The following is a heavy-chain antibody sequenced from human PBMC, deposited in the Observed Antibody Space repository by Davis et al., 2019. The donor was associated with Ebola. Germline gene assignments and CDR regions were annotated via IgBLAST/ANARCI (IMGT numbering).Heavy chain of an antibody. Sequence: PGGSLRLSCAASGFTFNFYAMHWVRQAPDKGLEWVAVISFDAVTKYYAEAVKGRFTISRDNSRNAVYLQMNSLRPEDTAVYYCARDLWYTGSHRRHYYFHAMDVWGPGTTVTVSS. J-gene: IGHJ6*02. CDR2: ISFDAVTK. CDR3: ARDLWYTGSHRRHYYFHAMDV. D-gene: IGHD1-26*01. V-gene: IGHV3-30-3*01. CDR1: GFTFNFYA.